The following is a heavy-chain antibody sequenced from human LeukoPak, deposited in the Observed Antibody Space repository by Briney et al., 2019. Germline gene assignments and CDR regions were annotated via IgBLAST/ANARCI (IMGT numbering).Heavy chain of an antibody. CDR1: GGSISSSSYY. D-gene: IGHD4-17*01. CDR2: IYYSGST. J-gene: IGHJ4*02. CDR3: ARHSGMTTVTAYLDY. Sequence: PSETLSLTCTVSGGSISSSSYYWGWIRQPPGKGLEWIGSIYYSGSTYYNPSLKSRVTISVDTSKNQFSLKLSSVIAADTAMYYCARHSGMTTVTAYLDYWGQGTLVTVSS. V-gene: IGHV4-39*01.